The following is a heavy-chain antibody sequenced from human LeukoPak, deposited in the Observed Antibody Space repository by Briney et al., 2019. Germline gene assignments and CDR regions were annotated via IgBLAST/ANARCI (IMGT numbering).Heavy chain of an antibody. J-gene: IGHJ4*02. V-gene: IGHV3-53*04. CDR2: IYSGGST. CDR3: GLAAAVGALDY. CDR1: GFTFSDYY. D-gene: IGHD6-13*01. Sequence: GGSLRLSCAASGFTFSDYYMSWVRQAPGKGLEWVSVIYSGGSTYYADSVKGRFTISRHNSKNTLYLQMNSLRAEDTAVYYCGLAAAVGALDYWGQGTLVTVSS.